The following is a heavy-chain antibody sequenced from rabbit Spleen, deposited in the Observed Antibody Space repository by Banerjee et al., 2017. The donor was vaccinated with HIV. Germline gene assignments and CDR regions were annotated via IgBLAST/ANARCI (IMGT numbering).Heavy chain of an antibody. CDR3: ARYYNDNIYFGFNV. CDR1: GFSLSSYA. Sequence: QSVEESGGRLVTPGTPLTLTCTVSGFSLSSYAVGWVRQAPGKGLEYIGHIDGVPKIYYANWAKGRFTISKTSTTVDLKITSPTTEDTATYFCARYYNDNIYFGFNVWGQGTLVTVS. J-gene: IGHJ3*01. CDR2: IDGVPKI. D-gene: IGHD1-1*01. V-gene: IGHV1S69*01.